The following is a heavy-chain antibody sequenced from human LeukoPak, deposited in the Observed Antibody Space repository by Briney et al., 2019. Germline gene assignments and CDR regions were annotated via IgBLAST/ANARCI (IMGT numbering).Heavy chain of an antibody. CDR1: GFTFSNYW. CDR3: SNSPPTYGDLDY. Sequence: PGGSLRLSCAASGFTFSNYWMSWVRQAPGRGLEWVSAISESGEKTYYVDSVEGRFTISRDNSKNTLSLQMNNLRVDDTAIYYCSNSPPTYGDLDYWGQGTLVTVSS. CDR2: ISESGEKT. D-gene: IGHD3-10*01. V-gene: IGHV3-23*01. J-gene: IGHJ4*02.